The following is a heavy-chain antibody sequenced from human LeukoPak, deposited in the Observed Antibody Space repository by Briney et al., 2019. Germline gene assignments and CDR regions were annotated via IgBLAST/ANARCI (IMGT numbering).Heavy chain of an antibody. D-gene: IGHD3-16*01. Sequence: LSGGSLRLSCAASGFTFSSYWMTWVPQAPGKELEWVANIKQDGSVKYYVDSVKGRFTISRDNAKNSLYLQMNSLRAEDTAVYYCARDLSSYVWGSYVGDDHWGQGTLVTVSS. CDR3: ARDLSSYVWGSYVGDDH. CDR2: IKQDGSVK. CDR1: GFTFSSYW. J-gene: IGHJ4*02. V-gene: IGHV3-7*01.